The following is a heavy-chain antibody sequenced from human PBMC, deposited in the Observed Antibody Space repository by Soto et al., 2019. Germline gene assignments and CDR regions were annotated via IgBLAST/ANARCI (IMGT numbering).Heavy chain of an antibody. CDR3: AITAMINRDSSTSFDY. CDR1: VLIFSNVW. Sequence: SLRLSCAASVLIFSNVWMTWVRQAAGKGLEWVGRMKSKSDGETADVAAPVKARFTISRDDSKNTVFLEMNSLKSEDTALYYCAITAMINRDSSTSFDYWGRGTQVTVSS. V-gene: IGHV3-15*01. J-gene: IGHJ4*02. D-gene: IGHD5-18*01. CDR2: MKSKSDGETA.